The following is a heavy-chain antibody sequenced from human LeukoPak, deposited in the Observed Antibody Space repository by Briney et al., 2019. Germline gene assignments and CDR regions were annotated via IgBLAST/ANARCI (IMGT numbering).Heavy chain of an antibody. V-gene: IGHV4-4*02. D-gene: IGHD4-17*01. CDR2: IHHSGTT. CDR1: GGSISSSNW. CDR3: ARAALTVTTLYYYYYYYMDV. Sequence: SETLSLTCTVSGGSISSSNWWGWVRQPPGKGLECIGEIHHSGTTNYNPSLKSRVTISVDKSKNEFSLKLNSVTAADTAVYYCARAALTVTTLYYYYYYYMDVWGKGTTVTVSS. J-gene: IGHJ6*03.